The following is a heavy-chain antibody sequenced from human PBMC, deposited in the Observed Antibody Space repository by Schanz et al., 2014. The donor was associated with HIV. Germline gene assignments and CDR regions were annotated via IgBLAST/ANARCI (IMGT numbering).Heavy chain of an antibody. Sequence: EVQQVLESGGGLVQPGGSLRLSCAASGFTFMRHTMNWVRQAPGKGLEWVSSISSSSSYIYYAVSVKGRFTISRDNSKNTLYLQMNSLRAEDTALYYCAKRGPYTGRYEYFQQWGQGTLVTVSS. J-gene: IGHJ1*01. CDR3: AKRGPYTGRYEYFQQ. D-gene: IGHD1-26*01. V-gene: IGHV3-21*04. CDR1: GFTFMRHT. CDR2: ISSSSSYI.